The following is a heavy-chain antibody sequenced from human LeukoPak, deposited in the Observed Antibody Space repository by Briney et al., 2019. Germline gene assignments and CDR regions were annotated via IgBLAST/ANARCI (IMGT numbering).Heavy chain of an antibody. V-gene: IGHV3-23*01. D-gene: IGHD3-22*01. CDR1: GFTFSSYA. Sequence: GGSLRLSCAASGFTFSSYAMSWVRQAPGEGLEWVSAISGSGGSTYYADSVKGRFTISRDNSKNTLYLQMNSLRAEDTAVYYCAKGGDSSGPSPLDYWGQGTLVTVSS. J-gene: IGHJ4*02. CDR3: AKGGDSSGPSPLDY. CDR2: ISGSGGST.